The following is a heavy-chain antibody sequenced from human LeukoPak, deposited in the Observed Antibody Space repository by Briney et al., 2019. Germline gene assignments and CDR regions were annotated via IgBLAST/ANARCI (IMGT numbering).Heavy chain of an antibody. D-gene: IGHD2/OR15-2a*01. V-gene: IGHV3-30-3*01. CDR1: GFTFSSYA. Sequence: GGSLRLSCAASGFTFSSYAMHWVRQAPGKGPEWVAVISYDGSNKYYADSVKGRFTISRDNSKNTLYLQMNSLRAEDTAVYYCARDISRNYHYYGMDVWGQGTTVTVSS. J-gene: IGHJ6*02. CDR2: ISYDGSNK. CDR3: ARDISRNYHYYGMDV.